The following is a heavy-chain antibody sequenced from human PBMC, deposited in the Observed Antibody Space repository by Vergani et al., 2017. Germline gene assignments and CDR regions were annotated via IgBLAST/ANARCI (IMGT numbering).Heavy chain of an antibody. CDR1: GFSLSTSGIR. D-gene: IGHD7-27*01. Sequence: QVTLKESGPALVKPTQTLTLTCTFSGFSLSTSGIRVSWIRQPPGKSLEWLARIDWDDDKFYSTSLKTRPTISKDTSKNQVVLTMTNMDPVDTATYYCARSSNWGSTGFDYWGQGTLVTVSS. CDR3: ARSSNWGSTGFDY. J-gene: IGHJ4*02. CDR2: IDWDDDK. V-gene: IGHV2-70*04.